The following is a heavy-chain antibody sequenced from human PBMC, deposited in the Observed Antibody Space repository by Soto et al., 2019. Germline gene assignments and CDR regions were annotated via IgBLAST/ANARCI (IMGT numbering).Heavy chain of an antibody. D-gene: IGHD4-17*01. J-gene: IGHJ1*01. V-gene: IGHV3-48*01. CDR2: ISSSSSTI. Sequence: PGGSLRLSCAASGFTFSSYSMNWVRQAPGKGLEWVSYISSSSSTIYYADSVKGRFTISRDNAKNSLYLQMNSLRAEDTAVYYCARERDYGDYDSKYFQHWGQGTLVTVSS. CDR1: GFTFSSYS. CDR3: ARERDYGDYDSKYFQH.